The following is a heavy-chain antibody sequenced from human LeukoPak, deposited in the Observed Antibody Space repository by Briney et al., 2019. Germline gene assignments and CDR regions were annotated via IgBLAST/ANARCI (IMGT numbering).Heavy chain of an antibody. D-gene: IGHD6-19*01. J-gene: IGHJ4*02. CDR3: AKESMDSSGLYGLVGEY. CDR2: ISGSGGTT. CDR1: GFTFSNYA. V-gene: IGHV3-23*01. Sequence: GGSLRLSCAASGFTFSNYAMYWVRQAPGKGLEWVSSISGSGGTTYYADSVKGRFTISRDNSKSTLYLQMNILRAEDTAVYYCAKESMDSSGLYGLVGEYWGQGTLVTVSS.